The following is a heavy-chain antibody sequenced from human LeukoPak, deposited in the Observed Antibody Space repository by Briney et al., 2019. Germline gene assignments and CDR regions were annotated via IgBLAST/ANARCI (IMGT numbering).Heavy chain of an antibody. D-gene: IGHD2-15*01. V-gene: IGHV4-59*01. CDR1: GDSITSYY. J-gene: IGHJ4*02. CDR2: LYYTGDT. Sequence: SETLSLTCTVSGDSITSYYWSWIRQSPGKGLEWIGYLYYTGDTKYNPSLKSRVTISVDTSKNQFSLKLRSMTAADTAVYFCARHRPPDEGYCSAGSCYPRYEFDNWGQGTLVTVSS. CDR3: ARHRPPDEGYCSAGSCYPRYEFDN.